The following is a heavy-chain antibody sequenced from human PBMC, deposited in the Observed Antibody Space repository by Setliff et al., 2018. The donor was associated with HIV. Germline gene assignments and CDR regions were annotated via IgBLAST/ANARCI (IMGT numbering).Heavy chain of an antibody. J-gene: IGHJ4*02. V-gene: IGHV4-61*09. CDR1: GGSITNGGYY. D-gene: IGHD3-9*01. CDR2: IYTSWST. CDR3: ARGSGTFYDVLTFGP. Sequence: PSETLSLTCTVSGGSITNGGYYWSWIRQPAGKGLEWIGHIYTSWSTNFNPSLKSRVTISMDMSKDQFSLKLTSLTAADTAVYYCARGSGTFYDVLTFGPWGQGTLVTVSS.